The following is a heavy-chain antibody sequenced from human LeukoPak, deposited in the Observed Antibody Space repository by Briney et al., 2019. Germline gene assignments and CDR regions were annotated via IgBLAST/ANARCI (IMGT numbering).Heavy chain of an antibody. J-gene: IGHJ4*02. Sequence: GGSLRLSCAASGFTFSSYGMHWVRQAPGKGLEWVAVISYDGSNKYYADSVKGRFTISRDNSKNTLYLQMNSLRAEDTAVYYCAKDPYYGSGSYFDYRGQGTLVTVSS. D-gene: IGHD3-10*01. CDR1: GFTFSSYG. V-gene: IGHV3-30*18. CDR3: AKDPYYGSGSYFDY. CDR2: ISYDGSNK.